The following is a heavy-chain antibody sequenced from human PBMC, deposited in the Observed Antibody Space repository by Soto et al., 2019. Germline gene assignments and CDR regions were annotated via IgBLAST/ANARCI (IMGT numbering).Heavy chain of an antibody. Sequence: QVQLVQSGAEVKKPGASVKVSCKTSGYTFTSYHITWVRQAPGQGLEWMGWISAYNGNTKYAQEHQGRVTMTTDTSNSTAYMQLRSLRSDDTAVYYCARQGIGGYSRSNCFDPWGQGHLVTVSS. CDR1: GYTFTSYH. D-gene: IGHD2-15*01. J-gene: IGHJ5*02. CDR2: ISAYNGNT. V-gene: IGHV1-18*01. CDR3: ARQGIGGYSRSNCFDP.